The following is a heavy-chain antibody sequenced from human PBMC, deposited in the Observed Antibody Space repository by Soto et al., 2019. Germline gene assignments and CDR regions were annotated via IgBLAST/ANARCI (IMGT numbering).Heavy chain of an antibody. V-gene: IGHV3-66*01. CDR1: GFTVSNNY. D-gene: IGHD4-17*01. CDR2: IYSADST. Sequence: PGGSLGLSCAVSGFTVSNNYMSWVRQAPGRGLEWVSVIYSADSTHYADSVKGRFTISRDNSKNSLYLQMNSLRAEDTAVYYCARDLASTTIPNYWGQGTLVTVSS. J-gene: IGHJ4*02. CDR3: ARDLASTTIPNY.